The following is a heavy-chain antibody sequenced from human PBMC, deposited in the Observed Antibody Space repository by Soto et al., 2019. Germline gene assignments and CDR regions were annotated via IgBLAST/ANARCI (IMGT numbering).Heavy chain of an antibody. Sequence: QLQLQESGPGLVKPSETLSLTCTVSGGSISSSSYYWGWIRQPPGKGPEWIGSIYYSGSTYYNPSLKSRVTISLDTSKHQFSLKLSSVTAADTAVYYCARHAPYIVVVPAAPYYYYYMDVWGKGTTVTVSS. CDR1: GGSISSSSYY. CDR3: ARHAPYIVVVPAAPYYYYYMDV. D-gene: IGHD2-2*01. V-gene: IGHV4-39*01. CDR2: IYYSGST. J-gene: IGHJ6*03.